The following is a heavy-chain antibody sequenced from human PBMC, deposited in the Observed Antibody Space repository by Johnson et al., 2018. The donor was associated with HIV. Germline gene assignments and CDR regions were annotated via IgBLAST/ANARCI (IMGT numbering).Heavy chain of an antibody. Sequence: VQLVESGGGLVQPGRSLRLSCAASGFTFDDYAMHWVRQAPGKGLEWVSGIYSGGSTYYAESVKGRFTVSRDNAKDSLYLQMNSLRAEDTALYYCANTGSGSDDAFDIWGQGTMVTVSS. CDR3: ANTGSGSDDAFDI. J-gene: IGHJ3*02. D-gene: IGHD3-10*01. CDR1: GFTFDDYA. CDR2: IYSGGST. V-gene: IGHV3-9*01.